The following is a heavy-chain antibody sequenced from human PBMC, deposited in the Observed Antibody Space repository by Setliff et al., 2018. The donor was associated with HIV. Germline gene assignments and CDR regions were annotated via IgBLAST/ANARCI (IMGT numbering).Heavy chain of an antibody. CDR3: AKDAGYSGTAWGA. V-gene: IGHV1-69*13. J-gene: IGHJ5*02. Sequence: SVKVSCKASGGTFSSYAISWVRQAPGQGLAWMGRIIPIFGTANYAQKFKGRLTITADESTSTVYMELSSLRSEDTAIYYCAKDAGYSGTAWGAWGQGTLVTVSS. CDR1: GGTFSSYA. D-gene: IGHD5-12*01. CDR2: IIPIFGTA.